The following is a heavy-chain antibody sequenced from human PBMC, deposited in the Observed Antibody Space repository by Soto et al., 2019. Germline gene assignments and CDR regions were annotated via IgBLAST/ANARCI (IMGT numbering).Heavy chain of an antibody. V-gene: IGHV4-4*02. CDR3: ARHIAVSGTRGFDF. Sequence: QVQLQESGPGLMKPSGTLSLTCAVSGGSISTNWWRWVRQPPGKGLEWIGEIYHSGRTNYNPSLMNRATVSMDKSQNLLSLNLNSVTAADTAVYYCARHIAVSGTRGFDFWGQGTLVTVSS. J-gene: IGHJ4*02. CDR1: GGSISTNW. CDR2: IYHSGRT. D-gene: IGHD6-19*01.